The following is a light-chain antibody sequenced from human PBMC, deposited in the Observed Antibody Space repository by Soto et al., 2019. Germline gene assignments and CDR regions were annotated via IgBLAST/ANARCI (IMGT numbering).Light chain of an antibody. CDR2: AAS. CDR3: QKYNSAPFT. Sequence: DIQMTQSPSSLSASVGDRVTITCLASQDIGNYLAWYQQKPGKVPKVLIYAASTLLSGVPSRFSGSGSGTDFTLTISSLQPEDVATYNCQKYNSAPFTFGPGTKVDIK. CDR1: QDIGNY. J-gene: IGKJ3*01. V-gene: IGKV1-27*01.